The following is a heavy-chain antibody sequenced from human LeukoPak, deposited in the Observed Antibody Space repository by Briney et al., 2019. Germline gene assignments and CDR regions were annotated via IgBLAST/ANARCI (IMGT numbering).Heavy chain of an antibody. CDR1: GGSISSYY. CDR3: ARFGITMVRGSFDY. V-gene: IGHV4-59*01. CDR2: IYYSGST. Sequence: SETLSLTCTVSGGSISSYYWSWIRQPPGKGLEWIGYIYYSGSTNYNPSLKSRVTISVDTSKNQFSLKLSSVTAAHTAVYYCARFGITMVRGSFDYWGQGTLVTVSS. D-gene: IGHD3-10*01. J-gene: IGHJ4*02.